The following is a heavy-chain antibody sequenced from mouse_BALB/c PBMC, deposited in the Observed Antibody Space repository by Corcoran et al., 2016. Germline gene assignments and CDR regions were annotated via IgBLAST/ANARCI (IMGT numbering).Heavy chain of an antibody. CDR2: IDPANGNT. CDR3: ARWLLH. Sequence: EVQLQQSGAELVKPGASVKLSCTASGFNIKDNYMHWVKQRPEQGLEWIGRIDPANGNTKYDPKFQGKATITADTSSNTAYLQLSSLTSEDTAVYYCARWLLHWGQGTLVTVSA. J-gene: IGHJ3*01. D-gene: IGHD2-3*01. V-gene: IGHV14-3*02. CDR1: GFNIKDNY.